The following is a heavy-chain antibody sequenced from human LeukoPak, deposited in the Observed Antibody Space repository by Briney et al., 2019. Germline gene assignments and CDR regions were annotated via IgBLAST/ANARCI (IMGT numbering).Heavy chain of an antibody. V-gene: IGHV4-38-2*02. Sequence: PSETLSLTCTVSGYSISSGYYWGWIRQPPGKGLEWIGSIYHSGSTYYNPSLKSRVTISVDTSKNQFSLKLRSVTAADTAVYYCVRGRYSSGWFKDKNWFDPWGQGTLVTVSS. CDR2: IYHSGST. CDR1: GYSISSGYY. D-gene: IGHD6-19*01. CDR3: VRGRYSSGWFKDKNWFDP. J-gene: IGHJ5*02.